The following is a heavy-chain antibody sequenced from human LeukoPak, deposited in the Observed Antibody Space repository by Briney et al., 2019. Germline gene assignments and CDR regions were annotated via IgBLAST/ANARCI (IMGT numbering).Heavy chain of an antibody. Sequence: GASVKVSCKASGYTFTGYYMHWVRQAPGQGLEWMGWINPNSGGTNYAQKFQGRVTMTRDTSISTAYMELSRLRSDDTAVYYCARKGFGSDFWSGPLDYWGQGTLVTVSS. CDR2: INPNSGGT. CDR1: GYTFTGYY. D-gene: IGHD3-3*01. V-gene: IGHV1-2*02. J-gene: IGHJ4*02. CDR3: ARKGFGSDFWSGPLDY.